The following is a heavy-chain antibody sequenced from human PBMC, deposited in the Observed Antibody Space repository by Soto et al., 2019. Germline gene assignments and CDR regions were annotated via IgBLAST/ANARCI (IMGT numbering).Heavy chain of an antibody. CDR3: ARNADCRGGATCIVGWFAP. V-gene: IGHV4-4*02. CDR2: ISRGGIA. D-gene: IGHD2-15*01. CDR1: GASMGGHDW. Sequence: QVHLQESGPGLVEPSGTLSLTCSVSGASMGGHDWWTWVRQSPEKGLEWIGEISRGGIATYNPSHKNRVTISIDRSKIHFYLTMNSLTAADTAMYYCARNADCRGGATCIVGWFAPWGQGILVTVSS. J-gene: IGHJ5*02.